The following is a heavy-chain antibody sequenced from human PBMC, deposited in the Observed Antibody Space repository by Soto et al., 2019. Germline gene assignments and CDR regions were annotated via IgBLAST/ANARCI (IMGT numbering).Heavy chain of an antibody. Sequence: QVQLVQSGAEEKKPGASVRVSCTASGYTFSSYAIHWVRQAPGQRLEWMGWINAGYGNTKYSQKFQGRLTITRDTSASTVYMELGSLRSEDTAVYYCARIVYDSSGYNRYFDCWGQGTLVTVSS. V-gene: IGHV1-3*05. CDR3: ARIVYDSSGYNRYFDC. J-gene: IGHJ4*02. D-gene: IGHD3-22*01. CDR1: GYTFSSYA. CDR2: INAGYGNT.